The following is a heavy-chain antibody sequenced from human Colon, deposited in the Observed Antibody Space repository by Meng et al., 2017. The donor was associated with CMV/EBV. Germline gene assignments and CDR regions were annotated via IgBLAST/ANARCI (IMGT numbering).Heavy chain of an antibody. J-gene: IGHJ5*02. V-gene: IGHV4-34*01. CDR2: INQSGGT. Sequence: GSLRLSCAVYGGSFSNFFWSWVRQSPETGLEWIGEINQSGGTKYNPSLKSRATISLDTSKSQFSLRLSSVTAADTAVYYCARWGYVRGNGDFVRSFDPWGQGTLVTVSS. D-gene: IGHD4-17*01. CDR1: GGSFSNFF. CDR3: ARWGYVRGNGDFVRSFDP.